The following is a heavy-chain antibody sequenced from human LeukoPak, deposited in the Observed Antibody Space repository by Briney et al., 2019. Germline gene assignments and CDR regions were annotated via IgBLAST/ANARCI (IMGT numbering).Heavy chain of an antibody. Sequence: GASVNVSCKASVYTFTSYGISWVRQPPGQGLEWMGWINADKGNTRYAQKLQGRVTMTTDTSTTTAYMDLRSLRSDDTAVYYCARDADGSGTLLDYWGQGTLVTVSS. D-gene: IGHD3-10*01. V-gene: IGHV1-18*01. CDR2: INADKGNT. CDR3: ARDADGSGTLLDY. CDR1: VYTFTSYG. J-gene: IGHJ4*02.